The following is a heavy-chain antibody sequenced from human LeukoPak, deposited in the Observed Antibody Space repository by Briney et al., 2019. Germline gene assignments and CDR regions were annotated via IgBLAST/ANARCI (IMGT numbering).Heavy chain of an antibody. CDR3: ARVDRDDYNYGFDY. V-gene: IGHV1-69*13. Sequence: SVKVSCKASGGTFSIHGINWVRQAPGQGLEWVGKIIPISGIATYAQKFQDRVMITADESTSTAYMELSSLRSEDTAVYYCARVDRDDYNYGFDYWGQGTLVTVSS. CDR1: GGTFSIHG. J-gene: IGHJ4*02. D-gene: IGHD5-24*01. CDR2: IIPISGIA.